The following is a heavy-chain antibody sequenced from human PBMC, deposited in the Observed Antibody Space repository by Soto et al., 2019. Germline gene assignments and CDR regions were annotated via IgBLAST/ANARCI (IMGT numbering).Heavy chain of an antibody. J-gene: IGHJ6*02. CDR3: ARDYNYYGMDV. CDR2: ISYDGSNK. D-gene: IGHD3-10*01. V-gene: IGHV3-30-3*01. Sequence: GGSLRLSCAASGFTFSSYAMHWVRQAPGKGLEWVAVISYDGSNKYYADSVKGRFTISRDNSKNTLYLQMNSLRAEDTAVYYCARDYNYYGMDVWGQGTKVTVSS. CDR1: GFTFSSYA.